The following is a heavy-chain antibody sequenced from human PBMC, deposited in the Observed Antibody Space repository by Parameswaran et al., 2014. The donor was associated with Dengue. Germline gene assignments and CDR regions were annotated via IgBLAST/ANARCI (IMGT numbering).Heavy chain of an antibody. Sequence: WIRQPPGKGLEWIGYIYYSGSTYYNPSLKSRVTISVDTSKNQFSLKLSSVTAADTAVYYCAREGAYDSSGYYFFDYWGQGTLVTVSS. D-gene: IGHD3-22*01. CDR3: AREGAYDSSGYYFFDY. V-gene: IGHV4-30-4*01. J-gene: IGHJ4*02. CDR2: IYYSGST.